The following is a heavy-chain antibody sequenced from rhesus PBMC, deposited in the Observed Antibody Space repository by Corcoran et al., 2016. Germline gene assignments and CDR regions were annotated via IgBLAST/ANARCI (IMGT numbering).Heavy chain of an antibody. J-gene: IGHJ4*01. CDR3: ARRRIAAATYYFDY. CDR1: GYSISRGYG. D-gene: IGHD6-31*01. Sequence: QVQLQESGPGLVKPSETLSLTCAVSGYSISRGYGWSWIRQPPGKGLEWIGYIGGSSGSTNYNPSLKSRVTISKDTSKNQFALNRSSVTAADTAVYYCARRRIAAATYYFDYWGQGVLVTVSS. CDR2: IGGSSGST. V-gene: IGHV4-127*01.